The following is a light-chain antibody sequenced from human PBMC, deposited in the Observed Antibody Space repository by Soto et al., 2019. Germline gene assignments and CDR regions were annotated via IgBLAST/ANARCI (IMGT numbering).Light chain of an antibody. CDR1: QRVTTY. J-gene: IGKJ2*01. CDR2: AAS. CDR3: QQSYSTPYT. Sequence: DIQMTQSPSSLSASVGDRVTLTCRASQRVTTYLNWYQQKPGQVPKPLIYAASTLQSGVPSRFSGSGSGTSFMLTISSLQPEDFATYYCQQSYSTPYTFGQGTKLEIK. V-gene: IGKV1-39*01.